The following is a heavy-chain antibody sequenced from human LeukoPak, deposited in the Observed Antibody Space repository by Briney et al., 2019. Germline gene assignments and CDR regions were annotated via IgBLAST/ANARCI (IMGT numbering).Heavy chain of an antibody. CDR2: IIPIFGTA. V-gene: IGHV1-69*13. J-gene: IGHJ6*03. CDR1: GGTFSSYA. CDR3: ARQITMVRGAVFYYYYMDV. Sequence: SVKVSCKASGGTFSSYAISWVRQAPGQGLGWMGGIIPIFGTANYAQKFQGRVTITADESTSTAYMELSSLRSEDTAVYYCARQITMVRGAVFYYYYMDVWGKGTTVTISS. D-gene: IGHD3-10*01.